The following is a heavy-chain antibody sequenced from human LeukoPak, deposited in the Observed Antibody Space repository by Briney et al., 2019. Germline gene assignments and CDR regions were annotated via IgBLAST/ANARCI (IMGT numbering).Heavy chain of an antibody. Sequence: GGSLRLSCAASGFTFSSYAMSWVRQAPGKGLEWVSAISGSGGSTYYADSVKGRFTISRDNSKNTLYLQMNSLKTEDTAVYYCTTLPLFGEIDAFDIWGQGTMVTVSS. CDR2: ISGSGGST. V-gene: IGHV3-23*01. CDR1: GFTFSSYA. D-gene: IGHD3-10*02. J-gene: IGHJ3*02. CDR3: TTLPLFGEIDAFDI.